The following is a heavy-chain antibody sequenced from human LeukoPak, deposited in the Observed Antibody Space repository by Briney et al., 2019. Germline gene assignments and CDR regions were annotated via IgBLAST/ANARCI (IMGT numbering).Heavy chain of an antibody. CDR1: GFTFSSYS. J-gene: IGHJ4*02. CDR2: IGSSSSYI. Sequence: GGSLRLSCAASGFTFSSYSMNWVRQAPGKGLEWVSSIGSSSSYIYYADSVKGRFTISRDNAKNSQYLQMNSLRAEDTAVYYCARPITIFGVVGDEYWGQGTLVTVSS. CDR3: ARPITIFGVVGDEY. D-gene: IGHD3-3*01. V-gene: IGHV3-21*01.